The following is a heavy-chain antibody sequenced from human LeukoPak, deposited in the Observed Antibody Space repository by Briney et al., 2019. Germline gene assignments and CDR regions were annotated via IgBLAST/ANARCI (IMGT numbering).Heavy chain of an antibody. D-gene: IGHD3-3*01. CDR2: INPSGGST. CDR3: ARAVHYDFWSGSTGYYMDV. J-gene: IGHJ6*03. V-gene: IGHV1-46*01. Sequence: ASVKVSCKASGYTFTSYYMHWVRQAPGQGLEWMGIINPSGGSTSYAQKFQGRVTMTRDMSTSTVYMALSSLRSEDTAVYYCARAVHYDFWSGSTGYYMDVWGKGTTVTVSS. CDR1: GYTFTSYY.